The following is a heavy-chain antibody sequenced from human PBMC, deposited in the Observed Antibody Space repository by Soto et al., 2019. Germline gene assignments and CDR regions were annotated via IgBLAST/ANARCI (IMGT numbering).Heavy chain of an antibody. CDR1: GISFRSYT. CDR3: AREVAKTSYFQAFSYYGMDV. D-gene: IGHD5-12*01. Sequence: QVQLVESGGGVVQSGRSLRLSCAASGISFRSYTMHWVRQAPGKGLEWVALISYDGNNKFYADSVKGRFTISRDSSKNTLYLQMNSLRFEDTAVYFCAREVAKTSYFQAFSYYGMDVWGQGTTVTVSS. J-gene: IGHJ6*02. V-gene: IGHV3-30-3*01. CDR2: ISYDGNNK.